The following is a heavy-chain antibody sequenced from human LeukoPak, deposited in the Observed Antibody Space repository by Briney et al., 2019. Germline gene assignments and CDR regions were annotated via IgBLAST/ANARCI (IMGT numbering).Heavy chain of an antibody. V-gene: IGHV1-2*06. CDR1: GYTFTGYY. CDR2: INPNNGAT. J-gene: IGHJ4*02. CDR3: TRESGSYHGNDY. D-gene: IGHD1-26*01. Sequence: ASVKVSCKAPGYTFTGYYMHWVRQAPGQGLEWMGRINPNNGATNYAQKLQGRVTITGDTSTSTAYMELSSLRSDDTAVYYCTRESGSYHGNDYWGQGTLVTVSS.